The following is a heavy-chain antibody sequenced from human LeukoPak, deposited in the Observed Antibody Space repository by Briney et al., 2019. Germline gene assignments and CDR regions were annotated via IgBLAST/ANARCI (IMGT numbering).Heavy chain of an antibody. V-gene: IGHV1-18*01. CDR1: GYIFTTYG. Sequence: ASVKVSCKASGYIFTTYGISWVRQAPGQGLEWMGWISAYNGNTNYAQKLQGRVTMTTDTSTSTAYMELRSLRSDDTAVYYCARGRYFFGSGSYYPEGMDVWGQGTTVTVSS. D-gene: IGHD3-10*01. CDR3: ARGRYFFGSGSYYPEGMDV. J-gene: IGHJ6*02. CDR2: ISAYNGNT.